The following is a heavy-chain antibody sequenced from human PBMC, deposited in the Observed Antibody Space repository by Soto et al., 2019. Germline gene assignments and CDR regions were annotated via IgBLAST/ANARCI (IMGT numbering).Heavy chain of an antibody. V-gene: IGHV4-34*01. CDR1: GGSFREYY. CDR3: ARDIITVIGGQIYYYFGMDV. CDR2: INQSGTT. Sequence: SETLSLTXAVGGGSFREYYWSWIRQPPGKGLEWIGEINQSGTTHYNPSLKRRLNITIDTSKNQFSLKLTSVTAADTATYYCARDIITVIGGQIYYYFGMDVWGQGTTVTVSS. J-gene: IGHJ6*02. D-gene: IGHD3-10*01.